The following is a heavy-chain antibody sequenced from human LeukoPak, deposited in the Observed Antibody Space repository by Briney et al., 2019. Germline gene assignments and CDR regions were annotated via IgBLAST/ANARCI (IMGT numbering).Heavy chain of an antibody. CDR3: AKALNYWYFDL. J-gene: IGHJ2*01. Sequence: PGGSLRLSCAASGFTFSSYDMSWVRQAPGKGLEWVSASGGDGGSTYADSVKGRFTISRDSSKNTLYLQMNSLRAEDTATYYCAKALNYWYFDLWGRGNLVTVSS. CDR1: GFTFSSYD. CDR2: SGGDGGST. V-gene: IGHV3-23*01.